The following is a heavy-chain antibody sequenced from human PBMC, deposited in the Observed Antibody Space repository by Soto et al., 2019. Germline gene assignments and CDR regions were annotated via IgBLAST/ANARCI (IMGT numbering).Heavy chain of an antibody. V-gene: IGHV3-23*01. D-gene: IGHD3-22*01. CDR3: VKDTVVVINGGDFDY. Sequence: EVQLLESGGALVQPGGSLRLSCEDSGLTYVKYAMSWVRQAPGKGLEWVSGISGDAGRTFYADSVKGRFTISRDNSKNTVYLQMNSLRVEDTAVYYCVKDTVVVINGGDFDYWGQGTLVTVSS. J-gene: IGHJ4*02. CDR2: ISGDAGRT. CDR1: GLTYVKYA.